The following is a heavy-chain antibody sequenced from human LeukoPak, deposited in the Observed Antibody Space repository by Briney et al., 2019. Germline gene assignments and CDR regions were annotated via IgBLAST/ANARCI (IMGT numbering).Heavy chain of an antibody. D-gene: IGHD3-10*01. CDR3: ARGPHFYGSGSYEYSYYYYYYGMDV. Sequence: LRLSCAASGFTFSSYGMHWVRQAPGKGLEWIGEINHKGATNYNPSLKSRVTISLDTSKNQFSLKLSSVTAADTAVYYCARGPHFYGSGSYEYSYYYYYYGMDVWGKGTAVTVSS. CDR2: INHKGAT. J-gene: IGHJ6*04. CDR1: GFTFSSYG. V-gene: IGHV4-34*01.